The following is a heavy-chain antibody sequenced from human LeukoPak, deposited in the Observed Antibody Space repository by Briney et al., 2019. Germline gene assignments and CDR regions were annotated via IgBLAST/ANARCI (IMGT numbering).Heavy chain of an antibody. CDR2: INPNSGGT. D-gene: IGHD1-1*01. CDR3: ARDYELGTAGTAYEFFDN. CDR1: GYTFTGYH. V-gene: IGHV1-2*02. J-gene: IGHJ4*02. Sequence: ASVKVSCKASGYTFTGYHMQWVRHALGQGLEGMGWINPNSGGTSYAQKFKGRVTMTRDTSISTVYMELSRLRSDDTAVYYCARDYELGTAGTAYEFFDNWGQGTLVTVSS.